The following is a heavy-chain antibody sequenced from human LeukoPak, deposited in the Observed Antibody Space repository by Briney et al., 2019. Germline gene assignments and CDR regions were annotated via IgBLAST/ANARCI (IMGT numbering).Heavy chain of an antibody. Sequence: ASVKVSCEASGYTFTSYYMHWVRQAPGQGLEWMGIINPSGGSTSYAQKFQGRVTMTRDTSTSTVYMELSSLRSEDTAVYYCARSTLSWDAFDIWGQGTMVTVSS. J-gene: IGHJ3*02. V-gene: IGHV1-46*01. D-gene: IGHD6-13*01. CDR3: ARSTLSWDAFDI. CDR1: GYTFTSYY. CDR2: INPSGGST.